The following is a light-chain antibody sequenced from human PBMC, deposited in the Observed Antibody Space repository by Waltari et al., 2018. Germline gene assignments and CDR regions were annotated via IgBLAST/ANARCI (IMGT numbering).Light chain of an antibody. V-gene: IGKV3-20*01. J-gene: IGKJ1*01. CDR2: GIS. Sequence: EILLTQSPGTLSLSPGERATLSCRASQSVDSNYLAWYQQKPGQAPRLLNFGISNRATYIPDKFSGSGSGTDFTLTISRLEPEDFAVYYCQQYETSPWTFGRGTKVEI. CDR3: QQYETSPWT. CDR1: QSVDSNY.